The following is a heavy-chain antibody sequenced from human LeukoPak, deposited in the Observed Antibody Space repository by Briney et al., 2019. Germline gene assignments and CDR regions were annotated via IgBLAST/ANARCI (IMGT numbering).Heavy chain of an antibody. Sequence: PSETLSLTCAVYGESFSGYYWSWIRQPPGKGLEWIGGVNHSGSTNYNPSLKSRVTISVDTSKNQFSLKLTSVTAADTSVYYCATAGGLYAFDIWGQGTMVTVSS. D-gene: IGHD2-2*01. V-gene: IGHV4-34*01. CDR2: VNHSGST. CDR1: GESFSGYY. CDR3: ATAGGLYAFDI. J-gene: IGHJ3*02.